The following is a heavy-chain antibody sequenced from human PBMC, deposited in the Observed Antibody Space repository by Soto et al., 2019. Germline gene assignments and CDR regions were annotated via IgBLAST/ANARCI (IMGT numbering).Heavy chain of an antibody. V-gene: IGHV3-30-3*01. D-gene: IGHD5-18*01. CDR2: ISYDGSNK. CDR3: ARSMQLWLHWDY. J-gene: IGHJ4*02. CDR1: GFTFSSYA. Sequence: QVQLAESGGGVVQPGRSLRLSCAASGFTFSSYAMHWVRQAPGKGLEWVAVISYDGSNKYYADSVKGRFTISRDNSNNALYLQMNSLRPEDTAVYYCARSMQLWLHWDYWGQGTLVTVSS.